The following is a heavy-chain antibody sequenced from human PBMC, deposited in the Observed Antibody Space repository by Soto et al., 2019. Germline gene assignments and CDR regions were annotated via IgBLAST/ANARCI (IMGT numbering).Heavy chain of an antibody. Sequence: SETLSLTCNVSGGSIRSYYWNWIRQPPGKTLEWIGDVYYSGSANYNPSLKSRVTISVDMSENQISLKLNSVTAADTAVYYCARGSMVRGPTPFDYWGQGTLVTVSS. V-gene: IGHV4-59*01. J-gene: IGHJ4*02. CDR2: VYYSGSA. D-gene: IGHD3-10*01. CDR3: ARGSMVRGPTPFDY. CDR1: GGSIRSYY.